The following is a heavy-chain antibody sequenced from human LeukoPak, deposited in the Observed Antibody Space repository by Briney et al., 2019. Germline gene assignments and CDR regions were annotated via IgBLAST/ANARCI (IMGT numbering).Heavy chain of an antibody. CDR2: ISGSGGST. CDR1: GFTFSNYA. CDR3: AKNTNTDWFDP. V-gene: IGHV3-23*01. D-gene: IGHD2-2*02. J-gene: IGHJ5*02. Sequence: GGSLRLSCAASGFTFSNYAMSWVRQAPGKGLEWVSAISGSGGSTYYADSVKGRFTIFRDNSKNTLYLQMYSLRAEDTALYYCAKNTNTDWFDPWGQGTLLTVSS.